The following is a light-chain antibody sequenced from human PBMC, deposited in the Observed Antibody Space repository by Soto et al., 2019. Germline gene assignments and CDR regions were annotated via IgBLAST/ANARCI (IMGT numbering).Light chain of an antibody. CDR1: QAIGAY. Sequence: DIQVTQSPSSLSASLGDIVTSTCRANQAIGAYLAWVHQQPGKDPKLLIYPSFSLQSGVPSRFSGSGSGTDFTLTISSLQPEDIATYYCQKYNSAPLTFGGGTKVEI. CDR2: PSF. CDR3: QKYNSAPLT. J-gene: IGKJ4*01. V-gene: IGKV1-27*01.